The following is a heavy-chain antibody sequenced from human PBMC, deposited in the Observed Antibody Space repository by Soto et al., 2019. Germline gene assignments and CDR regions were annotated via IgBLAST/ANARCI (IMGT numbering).Heavy chain of an antibody. CDR2: IDPSDSYT. CDR3: ARSPYYYDSSGYPLDY. CDR1: GYSFTSYW. V-gene: IGHV5-10-1*01. D-gene: IGHD3-22*01. Sequence: GESLKISCKGSGYSFTSYWISWVRQMPGKGLEWMGRIDPSDSYTNYSPSFQGHVTISADKSISTAYLQWSSLKASDTAMYYCARSPYYYDSSGYPLDYWGQGTLVTSPQ. J-gene: IGHJ4*02.